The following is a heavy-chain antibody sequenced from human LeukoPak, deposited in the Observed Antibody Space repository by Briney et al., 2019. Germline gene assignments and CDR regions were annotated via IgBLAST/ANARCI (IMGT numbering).Heavy chain of an antibody. CDR3: ARLMPRGYCSSTSCYIDY. J-gene: IGHJ4*02. CDR1: GYTFTGYY. D-gene: IGHD2-2*02. Sequence: ASVKVSCKASGYTFTGYYMHWVRQAPGQGLEWMGWINPNSGGTNYAQKFQGRVTMTRDTSISTAYMELSRLRSDDTAVYYCARLMPRGYCSSTSCYIDYWGQGTLVTVSS. V-gene: IGHV1-2*02. CDR2: INPNSGGT.